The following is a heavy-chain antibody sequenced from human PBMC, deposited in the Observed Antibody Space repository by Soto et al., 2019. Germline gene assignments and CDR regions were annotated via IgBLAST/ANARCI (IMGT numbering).Heavy chain of an antibody. CDR2: IRAYNGNT. CDR1: GYTFTSYG. D-gene: IGHD5-12*01. Sequence: ASVKVSCKAAGYTFTSYGISWVRQAPGQGLEWMGWIRAYNGNTNYAQKLQGRVTMTTDTSTSTAYMELRSLRSDDTAVYYCARDAPYSGYDPFDYWGQGTLVTVSS. J-gene: IGHJ4*02. V-gene: IGHV1-18*01. CDR3: ARDAPYSGYDPFDY.